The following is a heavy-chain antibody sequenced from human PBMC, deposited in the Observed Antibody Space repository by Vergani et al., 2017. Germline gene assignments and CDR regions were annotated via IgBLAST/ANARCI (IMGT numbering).Heavy chain of an antibody. CDR3: VRGRGLCAGGSCYTEAWDY. D-gene: IGHD2-2*02. CDR2: ISFDGTNE. J-gene: IGHJ4*02. Sequence: QVQLVESGGGVVQPGTSLRLSCVVSGFALNRHAMYWVRQAPGKGLEWVVGISFDGTNEYYQDLVKGRFTISRDIAKNTLYLQVRSLRLEDTGVYHCVRGRGLCAGGSCYTEAWDYWGQGTPVTVSS. CDR1: GFALNRHA. V-gene: IGHV3-30-3*01.